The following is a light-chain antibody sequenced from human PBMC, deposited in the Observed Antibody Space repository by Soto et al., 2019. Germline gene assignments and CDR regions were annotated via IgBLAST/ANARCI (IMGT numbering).Light chain of an antibody. CDR3: QSYDSSLSNV. CDR2: GNS. Sequence: QSVLTQPPSVSGAPGQRVTISCTGSSSNIGAGYDVHWYQQLPGTAPKLLIYGNSNRPSGVPDRFSGSKSGTSASLANTGLQAEDEADYYCQSYDSSLSNVFGTGTKVTVL. CDR1: SSNIGAGYD. V-gene: IGLV1-40*01. J-gene: IGLJ1*01.